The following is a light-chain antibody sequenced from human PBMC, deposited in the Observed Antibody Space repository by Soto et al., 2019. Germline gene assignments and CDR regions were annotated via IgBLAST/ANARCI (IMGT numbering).Light chain of an antibody. Sequence: QSALTQPASVSGSPGQSITISCTGTSSDVGGYNYVSWYQHHPGKAPKLLIYDVNNRPSGVSDRFSGSKSGTSASLAITGLQAEDEADYYCQSYDSSLSGSVFGGGTKLTVL. CDR1: SSDVGGYNY. J-gene: IGLJ2*01. V-gene: IGLV2-14*01. CDR3: QSYDSSLSGSV. CDR2: DVN.